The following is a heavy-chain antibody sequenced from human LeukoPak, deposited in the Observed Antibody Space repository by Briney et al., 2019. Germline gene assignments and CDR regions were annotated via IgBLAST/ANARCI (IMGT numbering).Heavy chain of an antibody. CDR1: KFTFSTFS. D-gene: IGHD3-10*01. CDR3: SGGGFGEAYYYYYYMDV. Sequence: PGGSLRLSCAASKFTFSTFSMSWVRQAPGKGLEWVSSISGSGGYTYYADSVKGRFTISRDNSKNTLFLQMNSLRAEDTAVYDCSGGGFGEAYYYYYYMDVWGKGTTVTVSS. V-gene: IGHV3-23*01. CDR2: ISGSGGYT. J-gene: IGHJ6*03.